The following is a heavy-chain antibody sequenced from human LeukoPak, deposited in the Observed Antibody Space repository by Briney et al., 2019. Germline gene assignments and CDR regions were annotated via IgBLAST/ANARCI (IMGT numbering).Heavy chain of an antibody. V-gene: IGHV1-8*01. J-gene: IGHJ5*02. Sequence: GASVKVSCKTSGYPFSNYDINWVRQATGQGLEWMGWINPHSGKTGYAQKLQGRVTMTTDTSTSTAYMELRSLRSDDTAVYYCARSDQDIVVVVAATPGWFDPWGQGTLVTVSS. D-gene: IGHD2-15*01. CDR3: ARSDQDIVVVVAATPGWFDP. CDR1: GYPFSNYD. CDR2: INPHSGKT.